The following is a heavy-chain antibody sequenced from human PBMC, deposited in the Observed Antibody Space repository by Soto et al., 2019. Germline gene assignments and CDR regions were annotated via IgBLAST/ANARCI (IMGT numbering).Heavy chain of an antibody. J-gene: IGHJ4*02. CDR2: ISAYNGNT. Sequence: ASVKVSCKASGYTFTSYGISWVRQAPGQGLEWMGWISAYNGNTNYAQKLQGRVTMTTDTSTSTAYMELRSLRSDDTAVYYCARGGSRPGIAVAGPETDFDYWGQGTLVTSPQ. D-gene: IGHD6-19*01. CDR1: GYTFTSYG. CDR3: ARGGSRPGIAVAGPETDFDY. V-gene: IGHV1-18*01.